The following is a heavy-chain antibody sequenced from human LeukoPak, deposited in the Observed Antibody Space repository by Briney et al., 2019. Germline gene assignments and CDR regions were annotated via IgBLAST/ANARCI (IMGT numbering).Heavy chain of an antibody. D-gene: IGHD6-19*01. CDR1: GFTFDDYA. Sequence: GGSLRLSCAASGFTFDDYAMHWVRQAPGKGLEWVSGISWNRGSIGYADSVKGRFTISRDNAKNSLYLQMNSLRAEDTALYYCAKETGIAVAGMSHDAFDIWGQGTMVTVSS. V-gene: IGHV3-9*01. CDR2: ISWNRGSI. J-gene: IGHJ3*02. CDR3: AKETGIAVAGMSHDAFDI.